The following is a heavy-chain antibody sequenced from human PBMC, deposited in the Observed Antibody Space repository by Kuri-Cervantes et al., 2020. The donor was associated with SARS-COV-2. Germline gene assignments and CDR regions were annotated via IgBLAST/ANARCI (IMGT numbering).Heavy chain of an antibody. D-gene: IGHD3-22*01. CDR1: GFTFSSYA. Sequence: GGSLRLSCAASGFTFSSYAMSWVRQAPGKGLEWVSAISGSGGSTYYADSVKGRFTISRDSSTNTLYLQMNSLRAEDTAVYYCAKAGPYYYDSSGYPIDYWGQGTLVTVSS. CDR3: AKAGPYYYDSSGYPIDY. J-gene: IGHJ4*02. V-gene: IGHV3-23*01. CDR2: ISGSGGST.